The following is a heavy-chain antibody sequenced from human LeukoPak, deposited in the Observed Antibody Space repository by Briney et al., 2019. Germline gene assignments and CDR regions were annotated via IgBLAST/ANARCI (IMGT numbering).Heavy chain of an antibody. J-gene: IGHJ4*02. CDR1: GFTFNSYS. CDR2: ISSSSSTI. V-gene: IGHV3-48*01. CDR3: AGGASEYSSSGDFAC. Sequence: GGSLRPSCAASGFTFNSYSMNWVRQAPGKGLEWVSYISSSSSTIYYADSVKGRFTISRDNAKNSLYLKMNSLSADDTAVYYCAGGASEYSSSGDFACWGQGTLVTVSS. D-gene: IGHD6-6*01.